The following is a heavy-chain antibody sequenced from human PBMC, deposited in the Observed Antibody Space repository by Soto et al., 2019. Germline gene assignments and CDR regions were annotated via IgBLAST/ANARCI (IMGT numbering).Heavy chain of an antibody. CDR1: GFTFSSYG. V-gene: IGHV3-33*01. J-gene: IGHJ4*02. Sequence: PGGSLRLSCAASGFTFSSYGMHWVRQAPGKGLEWVAVIWYDGSNKYYADSVKGRFTISRDNSKNTLYLQMNSLRAEDTAVYYCAREVRYFDWIRTGNFDYWGQGTLVTVSS. CDR2: IWYDGSNK. D-gene: IGHD3-9*01. CDR3: AREVRYFDWIRTGNFDY.